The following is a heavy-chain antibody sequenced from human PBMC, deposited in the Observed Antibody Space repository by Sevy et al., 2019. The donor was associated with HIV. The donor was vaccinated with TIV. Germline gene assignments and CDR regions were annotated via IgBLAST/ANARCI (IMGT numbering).Heavy chain of an antibody. J-gene: IGHJ4*02. V-gene: IGHV3-23*01. CDR2: LSFGCGKI. CDR1: GFAFYDYS. Sequence: GGSLRLSCAASGFAFYDYSMSWIRQAPGKGLEWVATLSFGCGKINYADSVKGRFTISRDNSKNSFYLQMDNLRVEDTALYYCAREGCTRPHDYWGPGTRVTVSS. D-gene: IGHD2-8*01. CDR3: AREGCTRPHDY.